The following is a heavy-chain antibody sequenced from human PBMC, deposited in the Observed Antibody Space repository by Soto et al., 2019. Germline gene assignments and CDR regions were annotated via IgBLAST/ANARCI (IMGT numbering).Heavy chain of an antibody. CDR1: GYTFTSYG. J-gene: IGHJ5*02. Sequence: ASVKVSCKASGYTFTSYGISWVRQAPGQGLEWMGWISAYNGNTNYAQKLQGRVTMTTDTSTSTAYMELRSLRSDDTAVYYCAKTGYCSGGSCRNWFDPWGQGTLVTVSS. CDR2: ISAYNGNT. CDR3: AKTGYCSGGSCRNWFDP. D-gene: IGHD2-15*01. V-gene: IGHV1-18*01.